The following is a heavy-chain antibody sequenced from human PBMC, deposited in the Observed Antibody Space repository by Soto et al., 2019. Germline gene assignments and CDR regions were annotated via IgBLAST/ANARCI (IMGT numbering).Heavy chain of an antibody. Sequence: SLRLSCVASGFTFDTYGIHWVRQAPGKGLQWVALISYEGSNTYYADSVRGRFTISRDNSKNTLYLQINALRPEGTGVYYCARVTPGNNLYYFSGLDVWGQGTSVTVSS. D-gene: IGHD1-1*01. CDR2: ISYEGSNT. CDR3: ARVTPGNNLYYFSGLDV. CDR1: GFTFDTYG. J-gene: IGHJ6*02. V-gene: IGHV3-30-3*01.